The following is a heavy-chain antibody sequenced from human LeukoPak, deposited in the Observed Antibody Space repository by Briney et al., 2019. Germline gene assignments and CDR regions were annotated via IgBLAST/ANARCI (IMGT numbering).Heavy chain of an antibody. D-gene: IGHD5-18*01. CDR1: GGSISGHY. J-gene: IGHJ3*02. V-gene: IGHV4-59*11. CDR2: IYYSGRN. CDR3: ARGGRGYTYAPDAFDI. Sequence: YETLSVTRSVSGGSISGHYWSWIRQAPGKGLEWIGHIYYSGRNDYNPSLRSRVTMSVDTSKSQFSLKLTSVTAADTAVYYCARGGRGYTYAPDAFDIWGEGTVVTVSS.